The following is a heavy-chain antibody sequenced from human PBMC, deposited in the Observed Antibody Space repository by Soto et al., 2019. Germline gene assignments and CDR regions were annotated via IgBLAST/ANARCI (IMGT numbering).Heavy chain of an antibody. CDR3: AHRVVPAAVRYYYYMDV. D-gene: IGHD2-2*01. CDR2: IYWDDDK. CDR1: GFSLSTSGVG. J-gene: IGHJ6*03. Sequence: SGPTLVNPTQTLTLTCTFSGFSLSTSGVGVGWIRQPPGKALEWLALIYWDDDKRYSPSLKSRLTITKDTSKNQVVLTMTNMDPVDTATYYCAHRVVPAAVRYYYYMDVWGKGTTVTVSS. V-gene: IGHV2-5*02.